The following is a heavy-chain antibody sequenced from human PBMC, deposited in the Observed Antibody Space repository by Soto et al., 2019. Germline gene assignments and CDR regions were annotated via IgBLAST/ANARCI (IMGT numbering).Heavy chain of an antibody. Sequence: TGGSLRLSCAASGFTFSSYSMNWVRQAPGKGLEWVSAISGSGGSTYYADSVKGRFTISRDNSKNTLYLQMNSLRAEDTAVYYCAKNLRRYCTNGVCQPKNYYFDYWGQGTLVTVSS. CDR3: AKNLRRYCTNGVCQPKNYYFDY. J-gene: IGHJ4*02. D-gene: IGHD2-8*01. V-gene: IGHV3-23*01. CDR2: ISGSGGST. CDR1: GFTFSSYS.